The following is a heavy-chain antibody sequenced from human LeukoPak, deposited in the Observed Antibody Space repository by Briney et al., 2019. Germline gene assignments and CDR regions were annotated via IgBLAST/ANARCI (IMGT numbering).Heavy chain of an antibody. CDR1: GYTFTSYG. CDR3: ARDALLWFGEGKNWFDP. Sequence: ASVKVSCKASGYTFTSYGISWVRQAPGQGLEWMGIINPSGGSTSYAQKFQGRVTMTRDTSTSTVYMELSSLRSEDTAVYYRARDALLWFGEGKNWFDPWGQGTLVTVSS. V-gene: IGHV1-46*01. J-gene: IGHJ5*02. D-gene: IGHD3-10*01. CDR2: INPSGGST.